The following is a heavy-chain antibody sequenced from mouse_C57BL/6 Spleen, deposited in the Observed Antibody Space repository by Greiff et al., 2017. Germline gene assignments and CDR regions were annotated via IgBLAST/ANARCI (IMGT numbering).Heavy chain of an antibody. J-gene: IGHJ4*01. CDR1: GYTFTSYW. V-gene: IGHV1-53*01. Sequence: QVQLQQPGTELVKPGASVKLSCKASGYTFTSYWLHWVKQRPGQGLEWIGNINPSNGGTNYNEKFKSKATLTVDKSSSTAYMQLSSLTSEYSAVYYCASNYYGSSCAMDDWGQGTSVTVSS. CDR3: ASNYYGSSCAMDD. CDR2: INPSNGGT. D-gene: IGHD1-1*01.